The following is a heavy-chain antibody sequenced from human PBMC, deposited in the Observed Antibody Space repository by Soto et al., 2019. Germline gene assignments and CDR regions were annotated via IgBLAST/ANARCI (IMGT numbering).Heavy chain of an antibody. CDR2: MSYDGTKE. Sequence: QVELVESGGGVVQPGRSLRLSCAASGFTFSTYGMHWVRQAPGKGLEWVAAMSYDGTKEYYVDSVKGRFTISRDNSRNTLFLQQNSLRAEDTAVYDCAKEYGSTWVDQWGQGTLVTVSS. J-gene: IGHJ4*02. CDR1: GFTFSTYG. CDR3: AKEYGSTWVDQ. V-gene: IGHV3-30*18. D-gene: IGHD6-13*01.